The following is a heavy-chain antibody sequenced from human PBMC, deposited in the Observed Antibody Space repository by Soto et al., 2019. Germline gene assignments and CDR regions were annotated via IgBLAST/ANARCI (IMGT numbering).Heavy chain of an antibody. D-gene: IGHD1-26*01. J-gene: IGHJ5*02. CDR2: TYYRSKWYN. Sequence: SPTLSLTCAISGDSVSSNIATWNWIRQSPSRGLEWLGRTYYRSKWYNDYAVSVKSRMTINPDTSKNQFSLQLNSVTPEDTAVYYCSRTHRGTYFLSWFDPWGQGTQVTVSS. CDR3: SRTHRGTYFLSWFDP. CDR1: GDSVSSNIAT. V-gene: IGHV6-1*01.